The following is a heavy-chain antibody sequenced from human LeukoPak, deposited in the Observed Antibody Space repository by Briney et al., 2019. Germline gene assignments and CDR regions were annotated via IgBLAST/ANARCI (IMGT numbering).Heavy chain of an antibody. J-gene: IGHJ4*02. CDR3: ARVPYSTGTYDY. CDR2: IYSGGST. V-gene: IGHV3-53*01. Sequence: PGGSLRLSCAASGFTVRNNYMSWVRQAPGKGLEWVSVIYSGGSTYYADSVKGRFTISRDNSKHTLYLQMNSLRAEDTAVYYCARVPYSTGTYDYWGQGTLVIVSS. CDR1: GFTVRNNY. D-gene: IGHD6-19*01.